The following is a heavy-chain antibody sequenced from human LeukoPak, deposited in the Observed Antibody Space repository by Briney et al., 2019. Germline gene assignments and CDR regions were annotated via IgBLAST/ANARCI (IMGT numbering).Heavy chain of an antibody. Sequence: PGGSLRLSCAGSGFIFNNYAMHWVRQPPGKGLEWVSGISWNSGSIDYADSVKGRFTISRDNAKNSLYLQMSSLRADDTAVYYCVKDSPPRYSGSPPAYWGQGTLVTVSS. D-gene: IGHD1-26*01. CDR2: ISWNSGSI. CDR1: GFIFNNYA. J-gene: IGHJ4*02. CDR3: VKDSPPRYSGSPPAY. V-gene: IGHV3-9*01.